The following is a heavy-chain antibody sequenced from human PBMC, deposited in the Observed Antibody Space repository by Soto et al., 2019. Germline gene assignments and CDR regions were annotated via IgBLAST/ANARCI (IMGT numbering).Heavy chain of an antibody. J-gene: IGHJ4*02. CDR2: ISAYNGNT. CDR3: ARLAHFRWLQYEYYFDY. Sequence: QVQLVQSGAEVKKPGASVKVSCKASGYTFTSYGISWVRQAPGQGLEWMGWISAYNGNTNYAQKLQGRVTMTTDTSTSTAYMELRSLRSDDTAVYYFARLAHFRWLQYEYYFDYWGQGTLVTVSS. D-gene: IGHD3-3*02. V-gene: IGHV1-18*01. CDR1: GYTFTSYG.